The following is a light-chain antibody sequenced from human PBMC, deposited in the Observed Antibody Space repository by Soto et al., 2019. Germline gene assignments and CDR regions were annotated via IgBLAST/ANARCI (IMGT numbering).Light chain of an antibody. Sequence: QMTHSPSSLCASVVDKITITCRASQGVSNDLAWYKQKQGKVPKLLIYDESTLQSGVTYRFSGSGSGKDFTITISSMQNEDLENYYCQNYNNAPIICGGGTKGDIK. V-gene: IGKV1-27*01. CDR3: QNYNNAPII. CDR2: DES. J-gene: IGKJ4*01. CDR1: QGVSND.